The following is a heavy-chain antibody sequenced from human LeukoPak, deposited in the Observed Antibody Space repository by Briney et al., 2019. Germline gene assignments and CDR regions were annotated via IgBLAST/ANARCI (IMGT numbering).Heavy chain of an antibody. CDR1: GYTFTGYY. CDR2: INPNSGGT. J-gene: IGHJ5*02. Sequence: ASVKVSCKASGYTFTGYYMHWVRQAPGQGLEWMGWINPNSGGTNYAQKFQGRVTMTRDTSISTAYMELSRLRSDDTAVYYCARGGYCSSTSCYFWFDPWGQGTLVTVPS. V-gene: IGHV1-2*02. D-gene: IGHD2-2*01. CDR3: ARGGYCSSTSCYFWFDP.